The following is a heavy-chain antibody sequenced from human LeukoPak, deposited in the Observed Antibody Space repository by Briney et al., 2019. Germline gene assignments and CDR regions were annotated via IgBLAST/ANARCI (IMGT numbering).Heavy chain of an antibody. Sequence: TSETLSLTCTVSGCSIKRDNYYWGWIRQSPGRGLQWIGNIYSTGSTYYNPSLKSRVTISVDTSHNQFSLRLKSLTATDTAVYYCARADYSDLPGFDYWGQGTLVTVSS. CDR3: ARADYSDLPGFDY. V-gene: IGHV4-39*01. CDR2: IYSTGST. J-gene: IGHJ4*02. D-gene: IGHD4-11*01. CDR1: GCSIKRDNYY.